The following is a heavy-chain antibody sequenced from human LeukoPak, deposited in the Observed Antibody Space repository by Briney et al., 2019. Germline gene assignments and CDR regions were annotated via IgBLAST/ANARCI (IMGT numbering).Heavy chain of an antibody. Sequence: PGGSLRLSCAASGFTFSSFGMHWVRQAPGKGLEWVAVIWYDGSNKYYADSVKGRFTISRDNSKNTLSLQMNSLRAEDTAVYYCAKDAADSSSWANYWGQGALVTVSS. CDR3: AKDAADSSSWANY. CDR1: GFTFSSFG. CDR2: IWYDGSNK. V-gene: IGHV3-33*06. D-gene: IGHD6-13*01. J-gene: IGHJ4*02.